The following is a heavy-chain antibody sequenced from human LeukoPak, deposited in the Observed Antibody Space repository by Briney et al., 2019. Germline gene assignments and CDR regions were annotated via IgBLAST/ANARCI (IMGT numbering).Heavy chain of an antibody. V-gene: IGHV4-59*01. CDR2: IYYSGST. D-gene: IGHD1-7*01. CDR3: ARTSGQWNSPGRVYYFDY. CDR1: GGSISSYY. J-gene: IGHJ4*02. Sequence: PSETLSLTCTVSGGSISSYYWSWIRQPPGKGLEWVGYIYYSGSTNYNRSLKSRVTISVDTSKNQFSLKLSSVAAADTAVYYCARTSGQWNSPGRVYYFDYWGQGTLVTVSS.